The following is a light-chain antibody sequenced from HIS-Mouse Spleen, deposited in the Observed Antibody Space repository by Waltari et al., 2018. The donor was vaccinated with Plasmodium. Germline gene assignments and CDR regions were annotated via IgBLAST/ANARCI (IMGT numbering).Light chain of an antibody. V-gene: IGKV4-1*01. CDR2: WAS. CDR3: QQYYSTPYT. CDR1: PSVLYSSNNKNY. J-gene: IGKJ2*01. Sequence: DIVMTQFPDSLPVFLCDRAHINCQSSPSVLYSSNNKNYLAWYQQKPGQPPKLLIYWASTRESGVPDRFSGSGSGTDFTLTISSLQAEDVAVYYCQQYYSTPYTFGQGTKLEIK.